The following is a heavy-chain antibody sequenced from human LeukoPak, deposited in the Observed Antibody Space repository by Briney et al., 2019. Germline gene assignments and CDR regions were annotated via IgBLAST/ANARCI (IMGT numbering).Heavy chain of an antibody. CDR1: GGTFSSYT. CDR2: IIPILGVA. V-gene: IGHV1-69*02. CDR3: ARGSYYYDSSGYWDY. D-gene: IGHD3-22*01. Sequence: SVKVSCKASGGTFSSYTISWVRQAPGQGLEWMGRIIPILGVANYAQKFQGRVTITADKSTSTAYMELSSLRSEDTAVYYCARGSYYYDSSGYWDYWGQGTLVTVSS. J-gene: IGHJ4*02.